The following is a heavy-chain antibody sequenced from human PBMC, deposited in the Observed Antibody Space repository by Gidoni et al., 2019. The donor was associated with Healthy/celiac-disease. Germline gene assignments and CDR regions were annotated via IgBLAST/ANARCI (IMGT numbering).Heavy chain of an antibody. Sequence: QVQLVESGGGVVQPGRSLRLSCAASAFTFSSSAMPWLRQAPGKGLEWVAVIWYDGSNKYYADAVKGRFTISRDNSKNTLYLQMNSLRAEDTAVYYCARETLRDYDSSGYYYSEYFQHWGQGTLVTVSS. D-gene: IGHD3-22*01. J-gene: IGHJ1*01. CDR3: ARETLRDYDSSGYYYSEYFQH. CDR2: IWYDGSNK. CDR1: AFTFSSSA. V-gene: IGHV3-33*01.